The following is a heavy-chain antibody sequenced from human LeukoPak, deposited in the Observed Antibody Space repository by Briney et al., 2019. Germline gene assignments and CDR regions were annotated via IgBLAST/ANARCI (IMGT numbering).Heavy chain of an antibody. CDR2: IYYSGST. CDR3: ARHPSGLRAAAFDI. J-gene: IGHJ3*02. CDR1: GGSISSYY. V-gene: IGHV4-59*08. D-gene: IGHD6-25*01. Sequence: PSETLSLTCTVSGGSISSYYWSWIRQPPGKGLEWIGYIYYSGSTNYNPSLKSRVTISVDTSKNQFSLKLSSVTAADTAVYYCARHPSGLRAAAFDIWGQGTMVTVSS.